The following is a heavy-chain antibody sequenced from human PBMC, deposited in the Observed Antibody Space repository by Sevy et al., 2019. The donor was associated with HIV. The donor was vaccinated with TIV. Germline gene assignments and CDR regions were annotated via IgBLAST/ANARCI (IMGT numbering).Heavy chain of an antibody. Sequence: GGSLRLSCAASGFIFSDHYMEWVRQAPGKGLEWVGRIRNKADSYTTEYAASVKGRFTISRDDSKNSLYLLMNSLKTEDTAVYYCATHAGIAAAGRVFDYWGQGTLVTDSS. V-gene: IGHV3-72*01. D-gene: IGHD6-13*01. CDR1: GFIFSDHY. CDR3: ATHAGIAAAGRVFDY. CDR2: IRNKADSYTT. J-gene: IGHJ4*02.